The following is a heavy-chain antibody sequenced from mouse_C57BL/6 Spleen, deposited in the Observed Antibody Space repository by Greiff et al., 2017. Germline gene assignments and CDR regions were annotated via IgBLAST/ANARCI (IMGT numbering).Heavy chain of an antibody. D-gene: IGHD1-1*01. CDR1: GYTFTSYW. V-gene: IGHV1-50*01. CDR3: ARNYGSSYRNFDD. CDR2: IDPSDSYT. Sequence: QVQLQQPGAELVKPGASVKLSCKASGYTFTSYWMQWVKQRPGQGLEWIGEIDPSDSYTNYNQKFKGKATLTVETSSSTAYMQLSSLTYEDSAVYYCARNYGSSYRNFDDWGTGTTLTVSS. J-gene: IGHJ2*01.